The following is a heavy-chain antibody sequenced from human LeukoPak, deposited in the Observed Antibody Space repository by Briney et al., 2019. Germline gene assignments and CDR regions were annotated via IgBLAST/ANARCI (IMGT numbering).Heavy chain of an antibody. D-gene: IGHD2-2*01. CDR1: GYTFTSYD. V-gene: IGHV1-8*01. CDR2: MNPNSGNT. CDR3: AREYQLLGTVYNYFDP. Sequence: ASVKVSCKASGYTFTSYDINWVRQATGQGLEWMGWMNPNSGNTGCAQKFQGRVTMTRNTSISTAYMELTSLRSEDTAVYYCAREYQLLGTVYNYFDPWGQGTLVTVSS. J-gene: IGHJ5*02.